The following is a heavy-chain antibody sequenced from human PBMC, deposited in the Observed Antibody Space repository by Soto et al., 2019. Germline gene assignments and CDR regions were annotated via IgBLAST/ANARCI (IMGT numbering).Heavy chain of an antibody. Sequence: GGSLRLSCAASGFTFSSYAMSWVRQAPGKGLEWVSAISGSGGSTYYADSVKGRFTISRDNSKNTLYLQMNSLRAEDTAVYYCATPPADILTGHTNYFDYWGQGTLVTVSS. CDR1: GFTFSSYA. CDR2: ISGSGGST. CDR3: ATPPADILTGHTNYFDY. V-gene: IGHV3-23*01. J-gene: IGHJ4*02. D-gene: IGHD3-9*01.